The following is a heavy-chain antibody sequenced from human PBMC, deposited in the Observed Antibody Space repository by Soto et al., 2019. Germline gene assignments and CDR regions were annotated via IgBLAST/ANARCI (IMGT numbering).Heavy chain of an antibody. D-gene: IGHD3-22*01. CDR2: ISYDGSNK. Sequence: GGSLRLSCAASGFTFSSYGMHWVRQAPGKGLEWVAVISYDGSNKYYADSVKGRFTISRDNSKNTLYLQMNSLRAEDTAVYYCAKEQLAMTVVVADYFDSWGQGTQVTVSS. CDR3: AKEQLAMTVVVADYFDS. CDR1: GFTFSSYG. J-gene: IGHJ4*02. V-gene: IGHV3-30*18.